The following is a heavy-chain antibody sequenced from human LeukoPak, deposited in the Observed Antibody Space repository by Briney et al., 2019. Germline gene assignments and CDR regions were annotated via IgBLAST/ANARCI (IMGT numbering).Heavy chain of an antibody. Sequence: PSETLSLTCAVYGGSFSGYYWSWIRQPPGKGLEWIGEINHSGSTNYNPSHKSRVTISVDTSKNQFSLKLSSVTAADTAVYYCARVRYNWNGGYFDYWGQGTLVTVSS. V-gene: IGHV4-34*01. D-gene: IGHD1-20*01. CDR1: GGSFSGYY. J-gene: IGHJ4*02. CDR3: ARVRYNWNGGYFDY. CDR2: INHSGST.